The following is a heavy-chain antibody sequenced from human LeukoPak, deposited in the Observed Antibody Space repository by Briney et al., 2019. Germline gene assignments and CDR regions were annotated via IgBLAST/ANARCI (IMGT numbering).Heavy chain of an antibody. CDR2: INHSGST. CDR3: ARGGSIPDYDFWSGYSYYYGMDV. D-gene: IGHD3-3*01. V-gene: IGHV4-34*01. Sequence: GSLRLSCAASGFTFSSYAMSWIRQPPGKGLEWIGEINHSGSTNYNPSLKSRVTISVDTSKNQFSLKLSSVTAADTAVHYCARGGSIPDYDFWSGYSYYYGMDVWGQGTTVTVSS. J-gene: IGHJ6*02. CDR1: GFTFSSYA.